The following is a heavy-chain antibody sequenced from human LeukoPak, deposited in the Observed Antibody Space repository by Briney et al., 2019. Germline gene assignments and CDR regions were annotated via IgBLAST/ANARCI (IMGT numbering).Heavy chain of an antibody. V-gene: IGHV3-43*02. D-gene: IGHD1-26*01. CDR3: ARDTLSGRYWATRTNFDY. Sequence: GGSLRLSCAASGFTFDDYAMHWVRQAPGKGLEWVSLISGDGGSTYYADFVKGRFTISRDNSKNSLYLQMGSLRTEDTALYYCARDTLSGRYWATRTNFDYWGQGTLVTVSS. CDR1: GFTFDDYA. J-gene: IGHJ4*02. CDR2: ISGDGGST.